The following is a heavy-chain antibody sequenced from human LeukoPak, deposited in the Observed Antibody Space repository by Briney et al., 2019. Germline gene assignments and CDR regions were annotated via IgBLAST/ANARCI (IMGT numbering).Heavy chain of an antibody. CDR2: IYTSGST. CDR3: ARDRHLYRSSSGNNYYNMDV. Sequence: SETLSLTCSVSGGSISSYHWSWIRQPAGKGLEWIGRIYTSGSTSYNPSPKSRVTISVDTSKNQFSLKLSSVTAADTAVYYCARDRHLYRSSSGNNYYNMDVWGKGTTVTVSS. CDR1: GGSISSYH. V-gene: IGHV4-4*07. J-gene: IGHJ6*03. D-gene: IGHD6-6*01.